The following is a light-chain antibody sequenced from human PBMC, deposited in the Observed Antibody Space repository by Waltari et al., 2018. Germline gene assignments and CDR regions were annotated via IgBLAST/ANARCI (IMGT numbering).Light chain of an antibody. CDR3: GTWDNSLSAVI. V-gene: IGLV1-51*01. CDR2: DNN. CDR1: SSNIGNNY. J-gene: IGLJ2*01. Sequence: QSVLTLPPSVSAAPGQKVTISCSGSSSNIGNNYVSWYQQVPGTAPKLLIYDNNKRPSRIPDRFSGSKSGTSATLGITGLQTGDEADYYCGTWDNSLSAVIFGGGTKLTVL.